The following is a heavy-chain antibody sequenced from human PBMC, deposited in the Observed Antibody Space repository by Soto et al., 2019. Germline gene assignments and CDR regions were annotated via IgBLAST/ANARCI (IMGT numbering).Heavy chain of an antibody. CDR2: IWYDGSNK. V-gene: IGHV3-33*01. J-gene: IGHJ4*02. CDR1: GFTFSSYG. Sequence: GGSLRLSCAASGFTFSSYGMHWVRQAPGKGLEWVAVIWYDGSNKYYADSVKGRFTISRDNSKNTLYLQMNSLRAEDTAVYYCARDGTLGELFGRPDYWGQGTLVTVSS. CDR3: ARDGTLGELFGRPDY. D-gene: IGHD3-10*01.